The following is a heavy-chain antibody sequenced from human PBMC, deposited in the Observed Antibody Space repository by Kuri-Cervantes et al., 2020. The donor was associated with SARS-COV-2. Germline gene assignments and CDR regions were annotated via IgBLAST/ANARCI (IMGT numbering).Heavy chain of an antibody. Sequence: LRLSCTVSGGSISSGDYYWSWIRQPPGKGLEWIGYIYYSGSTYYNPSLKSRVTISVDTSKNQFSLKLSSVPAADTAVYYCARDYNYYDFWSGYLGFVDWGQGTLVTDSS. V-gene: IGHV4-30-4*01. J-gene: IGHJ4*02. CDR3: ARDYNYYDFWSGYLGFVD. CDR1: GGSISSGDYY. D-gene: IGHD3-3*01. CDR2: IYYSGST.